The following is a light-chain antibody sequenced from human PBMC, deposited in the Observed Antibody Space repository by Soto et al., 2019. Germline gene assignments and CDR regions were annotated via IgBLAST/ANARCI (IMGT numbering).Light chain of an antibody. CDR2: EVS. CDR1: STDVGGYNY. CDR3: SSYAGSNNRGV. Sequence: VLTQPPSASGSPGQSVTISCTGTSTDVGGYNYISWYQHHPGKGPKLIIYEVSERPSGVPDRFSGSKSGNTASLTVSGLQAEDEADYYCSSYAGSNNRGVFGSGTKVTVL. J-gene: IGLJ1*01. V-gene: IGLV2-8*01.